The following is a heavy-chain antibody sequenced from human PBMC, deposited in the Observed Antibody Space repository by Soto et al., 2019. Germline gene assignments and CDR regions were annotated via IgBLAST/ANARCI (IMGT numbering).Heavy chain of an antibody. J-gene: IGHJ4*02. V-gene: IGHV4-39*01. CDR1: GLSISSSHYY. CDR2: ISNSGTT. D-gene: IGHD6-6*01. Sequence: QLQLQESAPGPVKPSETLSLTCTVSGLSISSSHYYWGWIRQAPGKGLEWIGSISNSGTTYYNPSLKSRVTMSVDTSKNRFSLNLYSVTAADTSVYYCARHAPQLSLGFWGRGTLVPVSS. CDR3: ARHAPQLSLGF.